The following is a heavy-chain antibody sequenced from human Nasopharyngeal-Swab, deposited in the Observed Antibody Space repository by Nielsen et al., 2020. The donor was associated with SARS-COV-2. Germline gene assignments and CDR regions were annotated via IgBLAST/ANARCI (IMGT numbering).Heavy chain of an antibody. J-gene: IGHJ1*01. CDR2: TQLNNGKT. CDR3: ARMMAGYDGYLQN. CDR1: GYTFTSSD. Sequence: ASVTVSCKASGYTFTSSDINWVRQAPGHGLECLGRTQLNNGKTVFAQKFQGRVTMTWNTSITTAYMRLSGLRSDDTAVYYCARMMAGYDGYLQNWGQGTLVTVSS. V-gene: IGHV1-8*01. D-gene: IGHD2-2*03.